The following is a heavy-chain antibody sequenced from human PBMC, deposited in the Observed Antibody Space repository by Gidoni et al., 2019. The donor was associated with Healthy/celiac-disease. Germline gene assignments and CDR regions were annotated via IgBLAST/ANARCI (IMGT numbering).Heavy chain of an antibody. D-gene: IGHD3-16*01. Sequence: QVQLQESGPGLVKPSEPLSLTCTVSGGSISSYYWSWIRQPPGKGLAWIGYIAYSGSTNYNPSLKSRVTISVDTSKNQFSLKLSSVTAADTAVYYCARGNWGLGYYFDYWGQGTLVTVSS. J-gene: IGHJ4*02. CDR1: GGSISSYY. CDR3: ARGNWGLGYYFDY. CDR2: IAYSGST. V-gene: IGHV4-59*01.